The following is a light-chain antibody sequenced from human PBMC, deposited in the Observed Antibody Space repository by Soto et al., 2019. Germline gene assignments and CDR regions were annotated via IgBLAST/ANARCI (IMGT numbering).Light chain of an antibody. V-gene: IGLV1-44*01. J-gene: IGLJ1*01. CDR1: ISNIGSNP. Sequence: QSVLTQSPSASGTLGQRVSISCSGSISNIGSNPVNWYQQLPGTAPRLLIYNNNQRPSGVPDRFFGSKSGTSASLAISGLQSEHEADYYCAAWDDSLSGPVFGTGTKLTVL. CDR2: NNN. CDR3: AAWDDSLSGPV.